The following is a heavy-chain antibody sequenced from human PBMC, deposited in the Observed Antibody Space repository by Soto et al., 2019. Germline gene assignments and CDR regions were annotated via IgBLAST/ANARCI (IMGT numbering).Heavy chain of an antibody. D-gene: IGHD3-22*01. J-gene: IGHJ6*02. CDR3: AREHDSSGYSYYYGMDV. CDR2: IYSGGST. CDR1: GFTVSSNY. V-gene: IGHV3-53*02. Sequence: EVQLVETGGGLIQPGGSLRLSCAASGFTVSSNYMSWVRQAPGKGLEWVSVIYSGGSTYYADSVKGRFTISRDNSKNTLCLQMNSLRAEDTAVYYCAREHDSSGYSYYYGMDVWGQGTTVTVSS.